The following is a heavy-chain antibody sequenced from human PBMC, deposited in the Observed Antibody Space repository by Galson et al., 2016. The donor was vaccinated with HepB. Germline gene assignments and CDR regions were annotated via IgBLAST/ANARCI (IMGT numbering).Heavy chain of an antibody. V-gene: IGHV3-30*18. CDR2: ISHDGSDK. Sequence: SLRLSCAASGFTFSSSGMHWVRQAPGKGLERVAVISHDGSDKYFEGSVKGRFTSSRDNSKNTLFLQMNSLTAEDTAVYYCAKDRNPTLSFDNWGQGTMVTVSS. J-gene: IGHJ4*02. CDR1: GFTFSSSG. CDR3: AKDRNPTLSFDN.